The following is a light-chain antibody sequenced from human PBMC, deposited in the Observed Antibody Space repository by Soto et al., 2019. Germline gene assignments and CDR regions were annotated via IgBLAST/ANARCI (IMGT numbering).Light chain of an antibody. CDR2: DVT. CDR3: CSYAGSYTYV. Sequence: QSALTQPRAVSGSPGQSVTISCTGTSSDVGDYDYVSWYQQNPGKAPKLMIYDVTRRPSGVPDRFSGSKSGNTASLTISGLQTEDEADYYCCSYAGSYTYVFGAGTKVTVL. V-gene: IGLV2-11*01. CDR1: SSDVGDYDY. J-gene: IGLJ1*01.